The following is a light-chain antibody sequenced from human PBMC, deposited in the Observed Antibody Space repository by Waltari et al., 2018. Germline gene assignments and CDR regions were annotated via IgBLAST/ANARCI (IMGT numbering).Light chain of an antibody. V-gene: IGKV1-39*01. Sequence: GDRVTITCRASHSITTYLNWYQQKPGKAPNLLIYAASSLQSGVPSRFSGSGSGTEFTLTISSLRPEDFATYYCQQTNTVPLTFGGGTKVEIK. CDR3: QQTNTVPLT. CDR1: HSITTY. CDR2: AAS. J-gene: IGKJ4*01.